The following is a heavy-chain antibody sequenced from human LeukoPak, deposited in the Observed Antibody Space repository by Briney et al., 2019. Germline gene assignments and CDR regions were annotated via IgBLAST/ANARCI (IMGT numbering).Heavy chain of an antibody. CDR2: IYPGDSDT. V-gene: IGHV5-51*01. CDR3: ARLRGQQLVHWFDP. J-gene: IGHJ5*02. D-gene: IGHD6-13*01. CDR1: GYRFTSYW. Sequence: GESLKISFKGSGYRFTSYWIGRVRQLPGKGLEWMGIIYPGDSDTRYSPSFQGQVTIPADKSLSTAYLQWSSLKASDTARYYCARLRGQQLVHWFDPWGQGTLVTVSS.